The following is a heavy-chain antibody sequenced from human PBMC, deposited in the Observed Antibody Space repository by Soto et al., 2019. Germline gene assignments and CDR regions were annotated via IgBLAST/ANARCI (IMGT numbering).Heavy chain of an antibody. CDR3: ARGSGTDTGDALDI. V-gene: IGHV3-21*06. CDR1: GFTFTRHS. Sequence: EVQLVESGGGLVKPGGSLRLSCAASGFTFTRHSMNWVRQAPGKGLEWVSCISGTGTFIYYSDSVKGRFTISRDDAKTSLYLQMNSLTAEDTAVYYCARGSGTDTGDALDIWGPGTMVTVSS. CDR2: ISGTGTFI. J-gene: IGHJ3*02. D-gene: IGHD2-21*02.